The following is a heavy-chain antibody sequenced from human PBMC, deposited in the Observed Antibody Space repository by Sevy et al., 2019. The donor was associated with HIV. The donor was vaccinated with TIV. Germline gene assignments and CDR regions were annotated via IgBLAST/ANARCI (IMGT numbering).Heavy chain of an antibody. Sequence: SETLSLTCSVSGGSISSYFWTWVRQSPGKGLEWIGNIYFTGNTDYSPSLKSRVTLSLDTSKSQFSLTLKSVTAADTAIYFCARASTTRPGVFDYWGQGTLVTVSS. CDR3: ARASTTRPGVFDY. J-gene: IGHJ4*02. CDR1: GGSISSYF. D-gene: IGHD1-1*01. CDR2: IYFTGNT. V-gene: IGHV4-59*01.